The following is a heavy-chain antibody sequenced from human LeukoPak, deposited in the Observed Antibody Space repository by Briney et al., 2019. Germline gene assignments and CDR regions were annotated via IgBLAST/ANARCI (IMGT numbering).Heavy chain of an antibody. V-gene: IGHV4-34*01. CDR1: GGSFSDYY. Sequence: SETLSLTCAVYGGSFSDYYWSWIRQPPGKGLEWIGEINHSGSTNYNPSLKSRVTISVDTSKNQFSLKLSSMTAADTAVYYCARGLRVAARPDYFDYWSQGTLVTVSS. CDR2: INHSGST. D-gene: IGHD6-6*01. CDR3: ARGLRVAARPDYFDY. J-gene: IGHJ4*02.